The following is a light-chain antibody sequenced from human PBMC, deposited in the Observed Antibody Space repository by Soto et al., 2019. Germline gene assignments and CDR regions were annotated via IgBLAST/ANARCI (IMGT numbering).Light chain of an antibody. CDR1: SSNIGSNT. J-gene: IGLJ3*02. CDR2: SNN. Sequence: QSVLTQPPSASGTPGQRVTISCSGSSSNIGSNTVNWYQQLPGTAPKHLIFSNNQRPSGVPDRFSGCKSGTSASLAISWLQPEDEADYYCAAWDDSLSWVFGGGTKLTVL. CDR3: AAWDDSLSWV. V-gene: IGLV1-44*01.